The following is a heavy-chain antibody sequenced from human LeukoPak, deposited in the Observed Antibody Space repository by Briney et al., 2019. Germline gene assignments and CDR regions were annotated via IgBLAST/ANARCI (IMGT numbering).Heavy chain of an antibody. Sequence: GASVKVSCKASGYTFTSNDINWVRQATGQGLEWMGWMNPNSGNTGYAQKFQGRLTMTRNTSISTAYMELSSLRSDDTAVYYCARGASCSSMSCTYWFDPWGQGTLVTVSS. J-gene: IGHJ5*02. CDR2: MNPNSGNT. D-gene: IGHD2-2*01. CDR3: ARGASCSSMSCTYWFDP. CDR1: GYTFTSND. V-gene: IGHV1-8*01.